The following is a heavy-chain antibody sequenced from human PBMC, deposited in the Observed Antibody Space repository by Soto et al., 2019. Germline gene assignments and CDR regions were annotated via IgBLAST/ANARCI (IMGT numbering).Heavy chain of an antibody. J-gene: IGHJ5*02. V-gene: IGHV1-69*01. D-gene: IGHD3-10*01. CDR1: GVTFSSYA. CDR2: IIPIFGTA. CDR3: ARNWGDYYGSGSYYNWFDP. Sequence: QVQLVQSGAEVKKPGSSVKVSCKASGVTFSSYAISWVRQGPGQGLEWMGGIIPIFGTANYAQKFQGRVTITADESTSTAYMELSSLRSEDTAVYYCARNWGDYYGSGSYYNWFDPWGQGTLVTVSS.